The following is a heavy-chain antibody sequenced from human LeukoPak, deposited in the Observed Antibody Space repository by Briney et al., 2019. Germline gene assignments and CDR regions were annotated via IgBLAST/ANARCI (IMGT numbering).Heavy chain of an antibody. J-gene: IGHJ5*02. CDR2: ISGSGGST. CDR1: GFTFSSYA. V-gene: IGHV3-23*01. CDR3: AKLPQGDSTSSAYNWFDP. D-gene: IGHD2-2*01. Sequence: PGGSLRLSCAASGFTFSSYAMSWVRQAPGKGLEWVSAISGSGGSTYYADSVKGRFTISRDNSKNTLYLQMNSLRAEDTAVYYCAKLPQGDSTSSAYNWFDPWGQGTLVTVSS.